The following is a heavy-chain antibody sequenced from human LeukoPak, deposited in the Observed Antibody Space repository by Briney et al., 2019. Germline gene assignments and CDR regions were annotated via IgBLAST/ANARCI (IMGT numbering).Heavy chain of an antibody. CDR2: IFYSGST. CDR1: GGSISGYY. D-gene: IGHD3-3*01. J-gene: IGHJ4*02. CDR3: ARGDFWSALRIDY. V-gene: IGHV4-59*08. Sequence: LETLSLTCTVSGGSISGYYWSWIRQPPGKGLEWIGYIFYSGSTNYNPSLKSRVTISVDTSKNQFSLKLSSVTAADTAVYYCARGDFWSALRIDYWGQGILVTVSS.